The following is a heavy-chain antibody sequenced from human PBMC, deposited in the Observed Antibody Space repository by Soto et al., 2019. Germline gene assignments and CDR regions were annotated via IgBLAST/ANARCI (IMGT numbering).Heavy chain of an antibody. CDR2: ISSNGGST. D-gene: IGHD1-26*01. J-gene: IGHJ4*02. CDR3: ARGVSSGSYLYYFDY. V-gene: IGHV3-64*01. Sequence: PGGSLRLSCAASGFTFSSYAMHWVRQAPGKGLEYVSAISSNGGSTYYANSVKGRFTISRDNSKNTLYLQMGSLRAEDMAVYYCARGVSSGSYLYYFDYWGQGTLVTVSS. CDR1: GFTFSSYA.